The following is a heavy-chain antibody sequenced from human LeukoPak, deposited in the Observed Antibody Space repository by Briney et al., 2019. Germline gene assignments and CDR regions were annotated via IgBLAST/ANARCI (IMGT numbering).Heavy chain of an antibody. Sequence: PSQTLSLTCTVSGGSISSGSYYWSWIRQPAGKGLEWIGRIYTSGSTNYNPSLKSRVTISVDTSKNQFSLKLSSVTAADTAVYYCARGKTIFGVVIIHQAFDIWGQGTMVTVSS. CDR2: IYTSGST. J-gene: IGHJ3*02. V-gene: IGHV4-61*02. CDR3: ARGKTIFGVVIIHQAFDI. D-gene: IGHD3-3*01. CDR1: GGSISSGSYY.